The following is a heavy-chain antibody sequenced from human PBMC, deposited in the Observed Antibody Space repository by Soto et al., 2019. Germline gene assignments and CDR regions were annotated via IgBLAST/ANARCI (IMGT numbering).Heavy chain of an antibody. V-gene: IGHV4-39*01. CDR2: IYYSGST. Sequence: SETLSLTCTVSGGSISSSSYYWGWIRQPPGKGLEWIGSIYYSGSTYYNPSLKSRVTISVDTSKNQFSLKLSSVTAADTAVYYCARQNYRISYYDYIWGSHEGPGWFDPWGQGTLVTVSS. J-gene: IGHJ5*02. D-gene: IGHD3-16*01. CDR3: ARQNYRISYYDYIWGSHEGPGWFDP. CDR1: GGSISSSSYY.